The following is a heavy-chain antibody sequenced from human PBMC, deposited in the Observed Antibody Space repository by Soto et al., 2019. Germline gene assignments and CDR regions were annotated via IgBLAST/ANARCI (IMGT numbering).Heavy chain of an antibody. CDR2: VYHSGTT. CDR3: TRSFYSSSWYAGN. V-gene: IGHV4-38-2*01. J-gene: IGHJ4*02. CDR1: GFSISSAYY. Sequence: PSETLSLTCAVSGFSISSAYYWGWIRQPPGKGLEWVGTVYHSGTTYYNPSLKSRVSMSLDTSKNQFSLKLTSVTAADTAVYYCTRSFYSSSWYAGNWGQGTLVTVSS. D-gene: IGHD6-13*01.